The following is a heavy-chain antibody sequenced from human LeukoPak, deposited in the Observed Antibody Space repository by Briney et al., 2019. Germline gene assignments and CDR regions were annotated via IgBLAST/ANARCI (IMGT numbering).Heavy chain of an antibody. Sequence: GGSLRLSCSASGFTFRSYTMSWVRQAPGKGLEWVSAISGSGGSTYYADSVKGRFTISRDNSKNTLYLQMNSLRAEDTAVYYCAKGYIVVVPAAIDAFDIWGQGTMVTVSS. CDR2: ISGSGGST. V-gene: IGHV3-23*01. CDR1: GFTFRSYT. CDR3: AKGYIVVVPAAIDAFDI. J-gene: IGHJ3*02. D-gene: IGHD2-2*01.